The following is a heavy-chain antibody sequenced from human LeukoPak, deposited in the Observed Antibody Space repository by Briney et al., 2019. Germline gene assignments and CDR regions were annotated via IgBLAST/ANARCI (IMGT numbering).Heavy chain of an antibody. CDR3: ARDLYDSSGYTTIFDY. V-gene: IGHV3-30-3*01. CDR2: ISYDGSNK. D-gene: IGHD3-22*01. J-gene: IGHJ4*02. CDR1: GFTFSSYA. Sequence: GGSLRLSCAASGFTFSSYAMHWVRQAPGKGLEWVAVISYDGSNKYYADSVKGRFTISRDNSKNTLYPQMNSLRAEDTAVYYCARDLYDSSGYTTIFDYWGQGTLVTVSS.